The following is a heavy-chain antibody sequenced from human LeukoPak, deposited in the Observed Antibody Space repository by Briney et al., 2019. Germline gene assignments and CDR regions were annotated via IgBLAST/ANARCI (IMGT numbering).Heavy chain of an antibody. CDR1: GYTFTGYY. CDR3: AREVVSSGFDAFDI. CDR2: INSNSGGT. D-gene: IGHD3-9*01. Sequence: ASVKVSCKASGYTFTGYYMHWVRQAPGQGLEWMGWINSNSGGTNYAQKFQGRVTMTRDTSISTAYMELSRLRSDDTAVYYCAREVVSSGFDAFDIWGQGTMVTVSS. V-gene: IGHV1-2*02. J-gene: IGHJ3*02.